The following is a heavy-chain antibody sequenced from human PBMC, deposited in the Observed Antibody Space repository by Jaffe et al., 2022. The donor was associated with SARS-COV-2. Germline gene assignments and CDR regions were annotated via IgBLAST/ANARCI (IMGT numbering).Heavy chain of an antibody. Sequence: QVQLVESGGGVVQPGRSLRLSCAASGFTFSSYGMHWVRQAPGKGLEWVAVISYDGSNKYYADSVKGRFTISRDNSKNTLYLQMNSLRAEDTAVYYCAKRGRGNSGSYPDYWGQGTLVTVSS. CDR3: AKRGRGNSGSYPDY. CDR1: GFTFSSYG. CDR2: ISYDGSNK. J-gene: IGHJ4*02. D-gene: IGHD1-26*01. V-gene: IGHV3-30*18.